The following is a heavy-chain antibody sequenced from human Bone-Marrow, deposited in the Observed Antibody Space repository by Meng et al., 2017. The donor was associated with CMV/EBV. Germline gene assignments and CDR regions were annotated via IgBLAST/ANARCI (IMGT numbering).Heavy chain of an antibody. Sequence: GGSLRLSCAASGFTFSSYWMHWVRQAPGKGLVWVSRINSDGSSTSYADSVKGRFTISRDNAKNTPYLQMNSLRAEDTAVYYCARDITPYYYYYGMDVWGQGTTVTVSS. CDR2: INSDGSST. D-gene: IGHD3-3*01. V-gene: IGHV3-74*01. J-gene: IGHJ6*02. CDR3: ARDITPYYYYYGMDV. CDR1: GFTFSSYW.